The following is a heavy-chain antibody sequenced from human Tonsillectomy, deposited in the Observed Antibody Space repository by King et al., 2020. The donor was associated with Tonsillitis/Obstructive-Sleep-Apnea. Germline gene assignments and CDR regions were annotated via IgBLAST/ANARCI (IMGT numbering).Heavy chain of an antibody. CDR2: ISGSGGRT. J-gene: IGHJ4*02. CDR3: AKAGDTAMVPFDY. CDR1: GFTFSSYA. Sequence: DVQLVESGGGLVQPGESLRLSCAASGFTFSSYAKSWVRQAPGKGLEWVSVISGSGGRTYYADSVKGRFTISRENSKNTLYLQMNSLRAEDTAVYYCAKAGDTAMVPFDYWGQGTLVTVSS. D-gene: IGHD5-18*01. V-gene: IGHV3-23*04.